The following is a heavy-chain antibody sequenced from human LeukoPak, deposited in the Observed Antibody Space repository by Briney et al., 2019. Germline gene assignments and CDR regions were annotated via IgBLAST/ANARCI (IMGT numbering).Heavy chain of an antibody. J-gene: IGHJ3*02. CDR2: INWNGGST. V-gene: IGHV3-20*04. CDR1: GFTFDDYG. D-gene: IGHD1-20*01. CDR3: ARAGGITGINDITFGAFDI. Sequence: GGSLRLSCAASGFTFDDYGMSWVRQAPGKGLEWVSGINWNGGSTGYADSVKGRFTISRDNAKNSLYLQMNSLRAEDTALYYCARAGGITGINDITFGAFDIWGQGTMVTVSS.